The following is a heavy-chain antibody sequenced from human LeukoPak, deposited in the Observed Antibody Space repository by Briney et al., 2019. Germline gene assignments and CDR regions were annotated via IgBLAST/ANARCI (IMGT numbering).Heavy chain of an antibody. D-gene: IGHD3-10*01. J-gene: IGHJ4*02. CDR1: GFTFDDYG. CDR3: ARGGWFGELLFDY. Sequence: PGGSLRLSCAASGFTFDDYGMSWVRKAPGKGLEWVSGINWNGGSTGYADSVKGRFTIPRDNAKNSLYLQMNSLRAEDTALYYCARGGWFGELLFDYWGQGTLVTVSS. CDR2: INWNGGST. V-gene: IGHV3-20*04.